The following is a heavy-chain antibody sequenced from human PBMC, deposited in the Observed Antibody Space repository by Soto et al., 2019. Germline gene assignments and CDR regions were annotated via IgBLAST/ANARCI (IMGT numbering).Heavy chain of an antibody. CDR2: IYPGDSDT. CDR3: ARLNYYDSSGYYYHGNWFDP. Sequence: PGESLKISCKGSGYSFTSYWIGWVRQMPGKGLEWMGIIYPGDSDTRYSPSFQGQVTISADKSISTAYLQWSSLKASDTAMYYCARLNYYDSSGYYYHGNWFDPWGQGTLVTVSS. CDR1: GYSFTSYW. V-gene: IGHV5-51*01. J-gene: IGHJ5*02. D-gene: IGHD3-22*01.